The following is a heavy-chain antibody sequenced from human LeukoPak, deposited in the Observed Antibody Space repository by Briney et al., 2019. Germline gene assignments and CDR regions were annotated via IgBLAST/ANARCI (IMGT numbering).Heavy chain of an antibody. CDR2: INHSGST. CDR1: GGSISSYY. J-gene: IGHJ4*02. D-gene: IGHD1-26*01. CDR3: ARLSGSYSLDY. V-gene: IGHV4-34*01. Sequence: PSETLSLTCTVSGGSISSYYWGWIRQPPGKGLEWIGEINHSGSTNYNPSLKSRVTISVDTSKNQFSLKLSSVTAADTAVYYCARLSGSYSLDYWGQGTLVTVSS.